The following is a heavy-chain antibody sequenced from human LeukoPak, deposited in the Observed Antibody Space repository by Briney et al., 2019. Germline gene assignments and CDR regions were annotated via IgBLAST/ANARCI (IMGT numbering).Heavy chain of an antibody. CDR3: ARDKYYDILTGYLWGPHFFDY. V-gene: IGHV3-23*01. CDR1: GFTFSSYA. J-gene: IGHJ4*02. D-gene: IGHD3-9*01. Sequence: PGGSLRLSCAASGFTFSSYAMSRVRQAPGKGLEWVSAISGSGGSTYYADSVKGRFTISRDNSKNTLYLQMNSLRAEDTAVYYCARDKYYDILTGYLWGPHFFDYWGQGTLVTVSS. CDR2: ISGSGGST.